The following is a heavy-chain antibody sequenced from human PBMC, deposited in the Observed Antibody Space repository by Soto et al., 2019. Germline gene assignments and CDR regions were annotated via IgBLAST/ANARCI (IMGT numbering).Heavy chain of an antibody. CDR1: GFTFSSYW. Sequence: WGSLRLSCAASGFTFSSYWMHWVRQAPGKGLVWVSRINSDGSSTSYADSVKGRFTISRDNAKNTLYLQMNSLRAEDTAVYYCVIGYGSGTMDVWGQGTTVTVSS. J-gene: IGHJ6*02. CDR2: INSDGSST. CDR3: VIGYGSGTMDV. V-gene: IGHV3-74*01. D-gene: IGHD3-10*01.